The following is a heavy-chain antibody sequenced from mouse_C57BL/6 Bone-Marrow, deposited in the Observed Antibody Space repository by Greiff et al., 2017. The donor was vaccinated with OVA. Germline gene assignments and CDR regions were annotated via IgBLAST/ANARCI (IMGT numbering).Heavy chain of an antibody. CDR3: ANDNDYYFEY. D-gene: IGHD2-4*01. V-gene: IGHV1-76*01. CDR2: IYPGSGNT. CDR1: GYTFTDYY. Sequence: QVQLKQSGAEVVRPGASVKLSCKASGYTFTDYYINWVKQRPGQGLEWIARIYPGSGNTYYNEKFKGKAILTAEKSSNTAYMQLSSLTSEDSAVYISANDNDYYFEYWGQGTTLTVSS. J-gene: IGHJ2*01.